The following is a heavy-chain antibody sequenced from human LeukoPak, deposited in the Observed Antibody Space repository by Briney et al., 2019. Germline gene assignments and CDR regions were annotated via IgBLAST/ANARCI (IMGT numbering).Heavy chain of an antibody. Sequence: GGSLRLSCAASGFAFSSYGMSWVRQAPGKGLEWVSAISGSGGSTYYADSVKGRFTISRDNSKNTLYLQMNSLRAEDTAVYYCAKEENQLLSPEYMDVWGKGTTVTISS. CDR1: GFAFSSYG. J-gene: IGHJ6*03. V-gene: IGHV3-23*01. CDR3: AKEENQLLSPEYMDV. CDR2: ISGSGGST. D-gene: IGHD2-2*01.